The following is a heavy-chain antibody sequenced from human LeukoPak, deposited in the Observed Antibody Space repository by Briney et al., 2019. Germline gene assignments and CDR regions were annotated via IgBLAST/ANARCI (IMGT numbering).Heavy chain of an antibody. D-gene: IGHD1-20*01. CDR3: AREGPNWNPFDY. V-gene: IGHV1-46*04. CDR2: INPSGGST. CDR1: GYTFTSYY. Sequence: ASVKVSCKASGYTFTSYYMHWVRQAPGQGLEWMGIINPSGGSTSYAQKLQGRVTMTRDTSTSTVYMELSSLRSEDTAVYYCAREGPNWNPFDYWGQGTLVTVSS. J-gene: IGHJ4*02.